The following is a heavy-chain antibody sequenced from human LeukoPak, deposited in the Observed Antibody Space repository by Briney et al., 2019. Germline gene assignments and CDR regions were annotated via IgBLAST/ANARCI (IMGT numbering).Heavy chain of an antibody. CDR1: GDSISSSSYY. Sequence: SETLSLTCTVSGDSISSSSYYWGWIRQPPGKGLEWIGSIPYSGSAYYNPSLKSRVTISVDTSKNQFSLKLSSVTAADTAVYYCARCKDYYVSGSYYKTFDYWGQGTLVTVSS. CDR2: IPYSGSA. J-gene: IGHJ4*02. D-gene: IGHD3-10*01. CDR3: ARCKDYYVSGSYYKTFDY. V-gene: IGHV4-39*07.